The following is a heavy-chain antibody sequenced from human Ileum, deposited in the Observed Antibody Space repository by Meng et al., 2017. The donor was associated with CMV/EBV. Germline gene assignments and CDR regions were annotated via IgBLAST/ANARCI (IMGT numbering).Heavy chain of an antibody. CDR3: AGDGGFSDP. V-gene: IGHV3-66*01. CDR2: MYSSGST. Sequence: VRVVGCGGVFGAPVASLRLSCAASGFTVSGNSMNWVRQAPGKGLEWVSLMYSSGSTKYADSVKGRFTISRDNSKNTLYLQMNSLRVEDTAVYYCAGDGGFSDPWGQGTLVTVSS. D-gene: IGHD3-16*01. J-gene: IGHJ5*02. CDR1: GFTVSGNS.